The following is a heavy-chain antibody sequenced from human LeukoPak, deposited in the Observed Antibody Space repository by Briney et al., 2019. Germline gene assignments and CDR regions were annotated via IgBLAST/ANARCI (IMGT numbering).Heavy chain of an antibody. CDR3: AAPRGGDPVLGYYYGMDV. Sequence: SVKVSCKASGFTFTSSAMQWVRQARGQRLEWIGWIDVGSGNTNYAQKFQERVTITRDMSTSTAYMELSSLRSEDTAVYYCAAPRGGDPVLGYYYGMDVWGQGTTVTVSS. J-gene: IGHJ6*02. D-gene: IGHD4-17*01. CDR1: GFTFTSSA. V-gene: IGHV1-58*02. CDR2: IDVGSGNT.